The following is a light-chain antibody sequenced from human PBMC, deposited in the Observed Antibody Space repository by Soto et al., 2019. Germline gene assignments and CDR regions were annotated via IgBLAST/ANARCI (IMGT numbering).Light chain of an antibody. CDR2: GAS. Sequence: EVVLTQSPGTLSLSPGERATLSCRASQAVSSILLAWYQQKPGQAPRLLIYGASSRATGIPDRFSGSGSGTDFTLTVSRLEPEDFAVYYCQQHGTSPIFAGETKVDSK. CDR1: QAVSSIL. J-gene: IGKJ4*01. CDR3: QQHGTSPI. V-gene: IGKV3-20*01.